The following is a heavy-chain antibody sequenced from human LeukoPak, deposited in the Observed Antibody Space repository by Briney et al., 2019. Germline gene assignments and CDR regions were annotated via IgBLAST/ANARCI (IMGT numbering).Heavy chain of an antibody. D-gene: IGHD2-2*01. CDR1: GNSFTNNW. CDR2: ISPENSET. V-gene: IGHV5-51*01. CDR3: VKRRNNVYETSPWDPDY. Sequence: GESLKISCKGSGNSFTNNWIAWVRQMPGKGLEWMGIISPENSETHYSPAFQAQVTISVDRSITTAYLQWNSLKASDTAMYYCVKRRNNVYETSPWDPDYWGQGTLVTVSS. J-gene: IGHJ4*02.